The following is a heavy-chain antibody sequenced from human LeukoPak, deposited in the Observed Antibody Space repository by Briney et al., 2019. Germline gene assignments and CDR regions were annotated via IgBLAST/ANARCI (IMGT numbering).Heavy chain of an antibody. CDR1: GYTFTSYY. J-gene: IGHJ3*02. D-gene: IGHD2-15*01. Sequence: ASVKVSCKASGYTFTSYYMHWVRQAPGQGLEWMGIINPSGGSTSYAQKFQGRVTMTRDTSTSTVYMELSSLRSEDTAVYYCARAPEALYCSGGSCYSAFGAFDIWGQGTMVTVSS. V-gene: IGHV1-46*01. CDR3: ARAPEALYCSGGSCYSAFGAFDI. CDR2: INPSGGST.